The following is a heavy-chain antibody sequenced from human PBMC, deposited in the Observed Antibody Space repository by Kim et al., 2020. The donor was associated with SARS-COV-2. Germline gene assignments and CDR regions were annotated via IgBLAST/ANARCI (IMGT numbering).Heavy chain of an antibody. CDR3: ARKRGLLWFGELKRGRFD. Sequence: SETLSLTCAVYGGSFSGYYWSWIRQPPGKGLEWIGEINHSGSTNYNPSLKSRVTISVDTSKNQFSLKLSSVTAADTAVYYCARKRGLLWFGELKRGRFD. CDR2: INHSGST. CDR1: GGSFSGYY. D-gene: IGHD3-10*01. V-gene: IGHV4-34*01. J-gene: IGHJ4*01.